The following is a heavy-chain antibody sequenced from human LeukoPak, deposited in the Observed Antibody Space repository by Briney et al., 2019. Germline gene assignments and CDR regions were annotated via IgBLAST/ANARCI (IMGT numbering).Heavy chain of an antibody. V-gene: IGHV3-23*01. J-gene: IGHJ6*04. D-gene: IGHD3-10*01. CDR2: ISGSGGGT. Sequence: GGSLRLSCAASGFTFSSYAMSWVRQAPGKGLEWVSAISGSGGGTYYADSVKGRFTISRDNSKNTLYLQMNNLRAEDTAVYYCAKSADYYGSGSYLNYFGMDVWGKGTTVTVSS. CDR3: AKSADYYGSGSYLNYFGMDV. CDR1: GFTFSSYA.